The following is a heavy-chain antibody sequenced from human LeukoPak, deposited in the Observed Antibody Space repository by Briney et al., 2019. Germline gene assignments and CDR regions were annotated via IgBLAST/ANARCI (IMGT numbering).Heavy chain of an antibody. V-gene: IGHV3-33*01. J-gene: IGHJ4*02. CDR1: GFTFSSYG. D-gene: IGHD2-8*01. CDR2: IWYDGSRQ. Sequence: GRSLRLSCAASGFTFSSYGMHWVRQAPGKGLEWVAAIWYDGSRQYYADSVKGRFTISRDNSKNTLYLQMNSLRAEDTAVYYCARVTNASPWGLDYWGRETLVTVSS. CDR3: ARVTNASPWGLDY.